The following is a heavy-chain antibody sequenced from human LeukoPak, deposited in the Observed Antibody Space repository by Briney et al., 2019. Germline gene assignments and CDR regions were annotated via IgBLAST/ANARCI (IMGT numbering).Heavy chain of an antibody. CDR2: IIPILGIA. V-gene: IGHV1-69*02. D-gene: IGHD4-11*01. Sequence: SVKVSCKASGGTFSSYTISWVRQAPGQGLEWMGRIIPILGIANYAQKFQGRVTITADKSTSTAYMELSSLRSEDTAVYYCTHYSNYRYYFDYWGRGTLVTVSS. CDR1: GGTFSSYT. J-gene: IGHJ4*02. CDR3: THYSNYRYYFDY.